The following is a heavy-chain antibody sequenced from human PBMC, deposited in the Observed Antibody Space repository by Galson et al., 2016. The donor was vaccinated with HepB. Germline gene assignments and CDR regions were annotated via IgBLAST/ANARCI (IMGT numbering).Heavy chain of an antibody. D-gene: IGHD3-10*01. CDR3: AKDLQVGPLWFGELFPDD. Sequence: SLRLSRAASGSTFRGYATGWVRQAPGKGLEWLSAITVAGGVTYYADSVKGRFTIASDNSKNTLYLEMCSLRVEDTAVDYCAKDLQVGPLWFGELFPDDWGQGTLVAVSS. J-gene: IGHJ4*02. V-gene: IGHV3-23*01. CDR1: GSTFRGYA. CDR2: ITVAGGVT.